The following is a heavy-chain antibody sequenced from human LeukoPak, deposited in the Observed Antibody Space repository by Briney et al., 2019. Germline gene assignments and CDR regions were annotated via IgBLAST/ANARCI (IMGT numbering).Heavy chain of an antibody. V-gene: IGHV3-30*04. Sequence: GGSLRLSCAASGFTFSSYAMHWVRQAPGKGLEWVAVISYDGSNKYYADSVKGRFTISRDNAKNTLFLQMNSLRVEDTAVYYCSKDLSGAHDYWGQGTVVTVSS. CDR1: GFTFSSYA. CDR3: SKDLSGAHDY. CDR2: ISYDGSNK. J-gene: IGHJ4*02. D-gene: IGHD4-17*01.